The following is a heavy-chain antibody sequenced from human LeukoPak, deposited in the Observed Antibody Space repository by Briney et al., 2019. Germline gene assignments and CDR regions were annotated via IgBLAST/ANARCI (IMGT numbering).Heavy chain of an antibody. J-gene: IGHJ4*02. D-gene: IGHD2/OR15-2a*01. CDR1: GFTFSSFS. V-gene: IGHV3-48*01. CDR3: ARKALLNF. CDR2: IGVGSRTI. Sequence: PGGSLRLSCVASGFTFSSFSMSWVRQAPGKGLEWISYIGVGSRTIYYADSVKGRFTISRDDAKNSLVLQMVNLRAEDTGVYYCARKALLNFWGQGTQVAVSS.